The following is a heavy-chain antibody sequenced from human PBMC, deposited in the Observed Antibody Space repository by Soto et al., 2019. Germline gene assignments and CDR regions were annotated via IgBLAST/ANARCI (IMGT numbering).Heavy chain of an antibody. Sequence: QVQLVESGGGVVQPGRSLRLSCAASGFTFSSYGMHWVRQAPGKGLEWVAVIWYDGSNKYYADSVKGRFTISRDNSKNTLYRQMNSLRAEDTAVYYCARGDHYYDSSGEFDYWGQGTLVTVSS. CDR3: ARGDHYYDSSGEFDY. J-gene: IGHJ4*02. CDR1: GFTFSSYG. CDR2: IWYDGSNK. V-gene: IGHV3-33*01. D-gene: IGHD3-22*01.